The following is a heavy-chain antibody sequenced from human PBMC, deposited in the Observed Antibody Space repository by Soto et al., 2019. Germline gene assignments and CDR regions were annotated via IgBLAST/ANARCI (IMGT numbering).Heavy chain of an antibody. V-gene: IGHV3-21*01. J-gene: IGHJ4*02. CDR2: ISSSSSYI. CDR1: GFTFSSYS. Sequence: GSLRLSCAASGFTFSSYSMNWVRQAPGKGLEWVSSISSSSSYIYYADSVKGRFTISRDNAKNSLYLQMNSLRAEDTAVYYCARDLRYCSSTSCYAALDYWGQGTLVTVSS. D-gene: IGHD2-2*01. CDR3: ARDLRYCSSTSCYAALDY.